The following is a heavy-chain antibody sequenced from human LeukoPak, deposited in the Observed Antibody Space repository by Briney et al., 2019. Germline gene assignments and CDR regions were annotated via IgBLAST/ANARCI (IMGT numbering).Heavy chain of an antibody. CDR2: IYDGGST. CDR1: GASIGSTTYY. D-gene: IGHD5-12*01. J-gene: IGHJ3*02. CDR3: ATHRRPGSGGYENAFEI. V-gene: IGHV4-39*01. Sequence: SETLSLTCTVSGASIGSTTYYWDWFRQPPGKGLERIGNIYDGGSTHYNPSLKSRLTMSVDTSKNHFSLRLNSVTAADTAIYYCATHRRPGSGGYENAFEIWGQGTMVTVSS.